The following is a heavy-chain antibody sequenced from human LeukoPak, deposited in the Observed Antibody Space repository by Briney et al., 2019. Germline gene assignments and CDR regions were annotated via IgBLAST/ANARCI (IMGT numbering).Heavy chain of an antibody. CDR2: ISSNGGST. Sequence: GGSLRLSCAASGFTFSSYILHWVRHAPGKGLEYVSAISSNGGSTYYANSVKGRFTISRDSSKNTLYLHMGSLRAEDMAVYYCARLVGSGYYDFWGQGTLVTVSS. CDR3: ARLVGSGYYDF. V-gene: IGHV3-64*01. CDR1: GFTFSSYI. D-gene: IGHD3-22*01. J-gene: IGHJ4*02.